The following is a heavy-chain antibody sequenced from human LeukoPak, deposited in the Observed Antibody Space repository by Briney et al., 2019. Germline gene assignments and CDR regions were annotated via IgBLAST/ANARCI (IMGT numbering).Heavy chain of an antibody. CDR2: MYYSGRT. D-gene: IGHD1-26*01. CDR3: ARYSGSYPHDAFDI. Sequence: GSLRLSCAASGFTFSSYGMSWIRQPPGKGLEWIGSMYYSGRTYYNPSLKSRVTISVDTSKNHFSLKLSSVTAADTAVYYCARYSGSYPHDAFDIWGQGTMVTVSS. CDR1: GFTFSSYG. V-gene: IGHV4-38-2*01. J-gene: IGHJ3*02.